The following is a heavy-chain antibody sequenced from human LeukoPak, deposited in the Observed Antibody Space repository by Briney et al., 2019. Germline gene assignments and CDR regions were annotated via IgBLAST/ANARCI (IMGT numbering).Heavy chain of an antibody. D-gene: IGHD4-17*01. J-gene: IGHJ4*02. CDR1: GFTFSTYS. V-gene: IGHV3-21*01. CDR3: ARDPTVTTSFFDY. CDR2: ISSNSNYI. Sequence: PGRSLRLSCAASGFTFSTYSMNWVRQAPGKGLEWVSSISSNSNYIYYADSVKGRFTISRDNATNSLYLQMNSLRAEDTAMYYCARDPTVTTSFFDYWGQGTLVTVSS.